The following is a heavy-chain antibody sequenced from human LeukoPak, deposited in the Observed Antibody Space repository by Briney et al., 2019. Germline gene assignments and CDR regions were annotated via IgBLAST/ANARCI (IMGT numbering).Heavy chain of an antibody. CDR1: GYTFTSYA. CDR2: INTNTGNP. Sequence: TSVKVSCKASGYTFTSYAMNWVRQAPGQGLEWMGWINTNTGNPTYAQGFTGRFVFSLDTSVSTAYLQISSLKAEDTAVYYCARDFDSSGWTHPYYYYMDVWGKGTTVTVSS. D-gene: IGHD6-19*01. CDR3: ARDFDSSGWTHPYYYYMDV. J-gene: IGHJ6*03. V-gene: IGHV7-4-1*02.